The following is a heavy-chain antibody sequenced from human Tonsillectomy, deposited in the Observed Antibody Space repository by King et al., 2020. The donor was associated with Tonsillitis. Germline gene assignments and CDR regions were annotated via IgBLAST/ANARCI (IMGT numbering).Heavy chain of an antibody. D-gene: IGHD3-16*02. V-gene: IGHV3-23*04. CDR3: AKAGSMITFGGVIVTDAFDI. CDR1: GFTFSSYA. Sequence: VQLVESGGGLVQPGGSLRLSCAASGFTFSSYAMSWVRQAPGKGLEWVSSIIGSGGSTYYADSVTGRLNISRANSKNTLYLQMNSLRAEDTAVYYCAKAGSMITFGGVIVTDAFDIWGQGTMVTVSS. J-gene: IGHJ3*02. CDR2: IIGSGGST.